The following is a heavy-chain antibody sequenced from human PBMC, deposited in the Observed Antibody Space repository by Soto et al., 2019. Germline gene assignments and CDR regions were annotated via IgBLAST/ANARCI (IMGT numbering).Heavy chain of an antibody. J-gene: IGHJ6*02. V-gene: IGHV4-34*01. CDR2: INHSGST. D-gene: IGHD6-19*01. Sequence: SETLSLTCAVYGGSFSGYYWSWIRQPPGKGLEWIEEINHSGSTNYNPSLKSRVTISVDTSKNQFSLKLSSVSAADTAVYYCARVGIAVAVYYYYYGMDVWGQGTTVTVSS. CDR3: ARVGIAVAVYYYYYGMDV. CDR1: GGSFSGYY.